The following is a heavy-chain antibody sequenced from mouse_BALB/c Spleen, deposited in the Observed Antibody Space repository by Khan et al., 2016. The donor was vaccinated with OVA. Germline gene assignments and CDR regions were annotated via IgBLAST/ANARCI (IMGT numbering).Heavy chain of an antibody. CDR3: ARDCSRYNDAMDY. V-gene: IGHV3-2*02. Sequence: EVQLQESGPGLVKPSQSLSLTCTVTGYSITSDYAWNWIRRFPGNKLEWMGYISSSGSTNSNTALKSRISIARDTSKTQFFLQLNSVTTEDTDTYYSARDCSRYNDAMDYWGQGTSVTVSS. CDR2: ISSSGST. CDR1: GYSITSDYA. D-gene: IGHD1-3*01. J-gene: IGHJ4*01.